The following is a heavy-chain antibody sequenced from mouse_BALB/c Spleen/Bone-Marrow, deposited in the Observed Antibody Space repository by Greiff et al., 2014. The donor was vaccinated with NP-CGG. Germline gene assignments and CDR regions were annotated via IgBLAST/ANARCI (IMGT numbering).Heavy chain of an antibody. CDR1: GFKIKDTY. CDR2: IDTENDNT. Sequence: VQLQQSGAELVKPGASVKLSCTASGFKIKDTYMHWVKQRPEQGLEWIGRIDTENDNTKYDPKFQGKATITADTSSNTAYLQLSSLTSEDTAVYYGARYGNGLMDYWGQGTSVTGSS. V-gene: IGHV14-3*02. CDR3: ARYGNGLMDY. D-gene: IGHD2-1*01. J-gene: IGHJ4*01.